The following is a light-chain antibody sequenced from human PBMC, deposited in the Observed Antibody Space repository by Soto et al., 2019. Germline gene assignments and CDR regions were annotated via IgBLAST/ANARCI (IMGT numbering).Light chain of an antibody. J-gene: IGLJ1*01. CDR1: SGDVGSYNL. CDR3: CSYAGNSEV. CDR2: EVT. V-gene: IGLV2-23*02. Sequence: QPALTQPASVSGSPGQSITIPCTGTSGDVGSYNLVSWYQQHPGKAPKLLIYEVTERPSGVSNRFSGSKSGNTASLTISGLQPDDEADYYCCSYAGNSEVFGTGTKLTVL.